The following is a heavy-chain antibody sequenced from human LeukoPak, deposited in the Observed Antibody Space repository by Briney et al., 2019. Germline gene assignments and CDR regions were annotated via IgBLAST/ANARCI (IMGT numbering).Heavy chain of an antibody. Sequence: GGSLRLSCVVSGLTFSNCRMTWVRQAPGRGLEWVANIKEDGTETFYVGSVKGRFTISRDNAKNSLYLQMNSLRAEDTALYYCARDEFGPLAFWGRGTLVTVSS. D-gene: IGHD3/OR15-3a*01. J-gene: IGHJ4*02. CDR2: IKEDGTET. V-gene: IGHV3-7*05. CDR1: GLTFSNCR. CDR3: ARDEFGPLAF.